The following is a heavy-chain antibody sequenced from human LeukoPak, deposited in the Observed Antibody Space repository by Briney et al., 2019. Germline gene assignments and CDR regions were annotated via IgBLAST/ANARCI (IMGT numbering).Heavy chain of an antibody. Sequence: GGSLRLSCAASGFMFSNYEMNWVRQAPGKGLEWVSYISSSGSTIYYADSVKGRFTISRDNAKNSLYLQMNSLRAEDTAVYYCAELGITMIGGVWGKGTTVTISS. CDR2: ISSSGSTI. J-gene: IGHJ6*04. CDR3: AELGITMIGGV. D-gene: IGHD3-10*02. V-gene: IGHV3-48*03. CDR1: GFMFSNYE.